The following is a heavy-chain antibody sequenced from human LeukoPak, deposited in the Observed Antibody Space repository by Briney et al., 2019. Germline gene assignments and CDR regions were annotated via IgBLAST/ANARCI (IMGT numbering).Heavy chain of an antibody. CDR3: ARATYYYDSSGYYVGAFDI. CDR2: INHSGST. Sequence: PSETLSLTCAVYGGSFSGYYWSCIRQPPGKGLEWIGEINHSGSTNYNPSLKSRVTISVDTSKNQFSLKLSSVTAADTAVYYCARATYYYDSSGYYVGAFDIWGQGTMVTVSS. J-gene: IGHJ3*02. CDR1: GGSFSGYY. V-gene: IGHV4-34*01. D-gene: IGHD3-22*01.